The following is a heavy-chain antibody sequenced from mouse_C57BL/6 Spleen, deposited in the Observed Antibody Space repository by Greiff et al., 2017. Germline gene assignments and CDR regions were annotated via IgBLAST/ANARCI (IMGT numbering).Heavy chain of an antibody. V-gene: IGHV1-69*01. J-gene: IGHJ4*01. CDR2: IDPSDSYT. CDR1: GYTFTSYW. D-gene: IGHD2-5*01. Sequence: VKLVESGAELVMPGASVKLSCKASGYTFTSYWMHWVKQRPGQGLEWIGEIDPSDSYTNYNQKFKGKSTLTVDKSSSTAYMQLSSLTSEDSAVYYCARKAYYSNYYYAMDYWGQGTSVTVSS. CDR3: ARKAYYSNYYYAMDY.